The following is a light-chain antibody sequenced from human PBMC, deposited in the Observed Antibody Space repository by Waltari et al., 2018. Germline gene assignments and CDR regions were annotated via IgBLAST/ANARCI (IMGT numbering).Light chain of an antibody. J-gene: IGKJ3*01. Sequence: AIRMTQSPSSFSASTGDRVTITCRASQGISSYLAWYQQKPGKAPKLLIYAGSTLQSGVPSRFSGSGSGTDVTLTISCLQSEDFATYYCQQYYSYPSFGPGTKVDIK. V-gene: IGKV1-8*01. CDR2: AGS. CDR3: QQYYSYPS. CDR1: QGISSY.